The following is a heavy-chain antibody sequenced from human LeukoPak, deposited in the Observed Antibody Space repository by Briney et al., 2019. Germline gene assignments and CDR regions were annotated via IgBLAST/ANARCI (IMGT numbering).Heavy chain of an antibody. CDR2: IYHSGST. CDR1: GGSISSGGYY. Sequence: SETLSLTCTVSGGSISSGGYYWSWIRQHPGKGLEWIGYIYHSGSTYYNPSLKSRVTISVDTSKNQFSLKLSSVTAADTAVYYCARGWSIVVVTATAFDIWGQGTMVTVSS. V-gene: IGHV4-31*03. J-gene: IGHJ3*02. CDR3: ARGWSIVVVTATAFDI. D-gene: IGHD2-21*02.